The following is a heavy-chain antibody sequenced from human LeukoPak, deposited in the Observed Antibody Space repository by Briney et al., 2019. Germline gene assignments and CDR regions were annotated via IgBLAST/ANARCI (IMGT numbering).Heavy chain of an antibody. J-gene: IGHJ4*02. V-gene: IGHV1-2*02. D-gene: IGHD4-17*01. CDR2: INPNSGRT. Sequence: ASVKVSCKSSVYTFTGYYMHWVRQAPGQGLEGMGWINPNSGRTNYAEKFQGRVTMTRDTSISTAYMELSRLRSDDTAVYYCARDLDYDLLFDYWGQGILVTVSS. CDR3: ARDLDYDLLFDY. CDR1: VYTFTGYY.